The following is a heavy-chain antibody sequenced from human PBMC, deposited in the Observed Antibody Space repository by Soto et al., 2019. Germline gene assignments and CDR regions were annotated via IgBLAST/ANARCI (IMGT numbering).Heavy chain of an antibody. CDR2: IYSTGNT. CDR3: AREGVAPYYYHGMDV. V-gene: IGHV4-38-2*02. CDR1: GDSIRSSSY. Sequence: PSETLSLTCTVSGDSIRSSSYWGWIRQPPGKGLEWIGSIYSTGNTYYNPSLNSQVTISVDTSTSTVHMEVRSLRSDDTAVYYCAREGVAPYYYHGMDVWGQGTPVTVSS. J-gene: IGHJ6*02. D-gene: IGHD5-12*01.